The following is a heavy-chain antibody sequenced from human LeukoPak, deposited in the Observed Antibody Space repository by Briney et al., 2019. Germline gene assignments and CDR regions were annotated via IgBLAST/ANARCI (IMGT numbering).Heavy chain of an antibody. Sequence: GGSLRLSCAASGFNFRSYWMTWVRQAPGKGLEWVANIKPDGSQKFCVDSVKDRFTISRVNAKNSLYLQMNSLRAEDTAVYYCARDSGSFFVDFWGQGTLVTVSS. V-gene: IGHV3-7*01. J-gene: IGHJ4*02. CDR2: IKPDGSQK. CDR1: GFNFRSYW. D-gene: IGHD1-26*01. CDR3: ARDSGSFFVDF.